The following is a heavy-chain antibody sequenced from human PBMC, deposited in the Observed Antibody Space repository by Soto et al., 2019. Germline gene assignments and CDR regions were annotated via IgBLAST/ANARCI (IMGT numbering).Heavy chain of an antibody. J-gene: IGHJ6*02. Sequence: WGSLRLSCAASGFTFSSYAMSWVRQAPGKGLEWVSAISGSGGSTYYADSVKGRFTISRDNSKNTLYLQMNSLRAEDTAVYYCAKVGGLYSSGSHYYGMDVWGQGTTVTVSS. CDR1: GFTFSSYA. CDR3: AKVGGLYSSGSHYYGMDV. V-gene: IGHV3-23*01. D-gene: IGHD6-19*01. CDR2: ISGSGGST.